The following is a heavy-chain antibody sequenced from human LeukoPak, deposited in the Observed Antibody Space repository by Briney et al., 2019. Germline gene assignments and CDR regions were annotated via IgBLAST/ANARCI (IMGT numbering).Heavy chain of an antibody. V-gene: IGHV3-30*02. CDR1: GFTFNDHG. CDR3: ARDLTTVVIADAFDI. D-gene: IGHD4-23*01. Sequence: PGGSLRLSCVASGFTFNDHGMHWVRQAPGKGLEWLAFIRYDGTDESYGASVKGRFTISRDNAKNSLYLQMNSLRAEDTAVYYCARDLTTVVIADAFDIWGQGTMVTVSS. J-gene: IGHJ3*02. CDR2: IRYDGTDE.